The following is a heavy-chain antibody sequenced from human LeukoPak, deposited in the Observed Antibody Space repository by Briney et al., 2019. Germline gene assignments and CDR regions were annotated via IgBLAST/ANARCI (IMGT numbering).Heavy chain of an antibody. CDR2: IYSSGST. CDR3: AREGWETKRGGAFDI. Sequence: PSETLSLTCTVSGGSISSSSYYWGWIRQPPGKGLEWIGSIYSSGSTYYNPSLKSRVTISLDTSKTQFSLKLSSVTAADTALYYCAREGWETKRGGAFDIWGQGTMFTVSS. J-gene: IGHJ3*02. D-gene: IGHD1-26*01. CDR1: GGSISSSSYY. V-gene: IGHV4-39*07.